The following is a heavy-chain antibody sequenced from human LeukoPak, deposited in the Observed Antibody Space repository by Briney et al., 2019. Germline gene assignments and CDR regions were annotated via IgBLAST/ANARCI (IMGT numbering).Heavy chain of an antibody. CDR3: ARVRDGYNDAYDL. CDR1: GYTFTGYY. J-gene: IGHJ3*01. Sequence: ASVKVSCKASGYTFTGYYMHWVRQAPGQGLEWMGWINPSSGGTNYAQRFQGRVTMTRDTSTSTVYMELSSLRSEDTAVYYCARVRDGYNDAYDLWGQGTMVTVSS. V-gene: IGHV1-2*02. CDR2: INPSSGGT. D-gene: IGHD5-24*01.